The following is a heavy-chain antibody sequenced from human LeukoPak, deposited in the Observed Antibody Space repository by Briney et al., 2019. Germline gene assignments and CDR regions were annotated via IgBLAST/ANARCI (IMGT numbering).Heavy chain of an antibody. CDR3: AKVFGTDYFDY. CDR2: ISNNGGAT. CDR1: GFTFSSYA. J-gene: IGHJ4*02. Sequence: GGSLRLSCAASGFTFSSYAMIGVRQSPGKGLEWVSGISNNGGATYYVDSVGGRFTISRDNSKNTLYLQMNSLRAGDTAIYYCAKVFGTDYFDYWGQGTLVTVSS. V-gene: IGHV3-23*01. D-gene: IGHD3-10*01.